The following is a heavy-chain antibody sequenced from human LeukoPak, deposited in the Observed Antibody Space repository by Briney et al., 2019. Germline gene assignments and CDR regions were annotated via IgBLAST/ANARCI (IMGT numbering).Heavy chain of an antibody. Sequence: GGSLRLSCAASGFTFSSYTMSWVREAPGKGLEWVSSISSSINYIYHADSVKGRFTISRDDAQNSVYLQMNSLKDEDTAVYYCARSRTSSPYDKNLNFWGQGTLVIVSS. CDR1: GFTFSSYT. J-gene: IGHJ4*02. D-gene: IGHD1-14*01. V-gene: IGHV3-21*01. CDR3: ARSRTSSPYDKNLNF. CDR2: ISSSINYI.